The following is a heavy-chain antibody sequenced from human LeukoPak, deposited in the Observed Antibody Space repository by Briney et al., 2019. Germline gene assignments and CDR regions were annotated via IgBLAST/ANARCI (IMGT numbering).Heavy chain of an antibody. D-gene: IGHD5-24*01. Sequence: PSETLSLTCAVYGGSFSGYYWTWIRQPPGRGLEWIGEIDHSGSTNYNPSLKSRVTISVDTSNSQSSLKLNSVTAADTAMYYCARGRDPYWGQGTLVTVSS. CDR2: IDHSGST. J-gene: IGHJ4*02. V-gene: IGHV4-34*01. CDR1: GGSFSGYY. CDR3: ARGRDPY.